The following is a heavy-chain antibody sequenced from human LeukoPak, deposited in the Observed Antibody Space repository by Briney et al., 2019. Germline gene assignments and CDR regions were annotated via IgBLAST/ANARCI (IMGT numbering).Heavy chain of an antibody. CDR3: ARDRRYSSGWYYFDY. V-gene: IGHV4-59*12. J-gene: IGHJ4*02. CDR1: GGSINTYY. CDR2: ISYSGST. D-gene: IGHD6-19*01. Sequence: PSETLSLTCTVSGGSINTYYWSWLRQPPGKGLEWIGYISYSGSTNYNPSLKSRVTMSVDTSKNQFSLKLSSVTAADTAVYYCARDRRYSSGWYYFDYWGQGTLVTVSS.